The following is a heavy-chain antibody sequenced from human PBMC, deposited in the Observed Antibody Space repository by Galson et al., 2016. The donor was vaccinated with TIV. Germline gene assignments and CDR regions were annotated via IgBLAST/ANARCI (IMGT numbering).Heavy chain of an antibody. CDR2: IFPSDSDT. CDR3: ARRGGSDSPARAFDI. Sequence: QSGAEVKKTGESLKISCKGSGYNFITYWIGWARQMPGKGLEWMGIIFPSDSDTRYSPSFEGPVTISADKSASTISLQWTSLKTSDSGIYYCARRGGSDSPARAFDIWGQGTMVTVSS. J-gene: IGHJ3*02. CDR1: GYNFITYW. D-gene: IGHD2-21*01. V-gene: IGHV5-51*01.